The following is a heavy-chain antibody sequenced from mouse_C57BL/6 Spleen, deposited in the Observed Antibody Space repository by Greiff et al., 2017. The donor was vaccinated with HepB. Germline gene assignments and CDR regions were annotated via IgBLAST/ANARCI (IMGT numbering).Heavy chain of an antibody. J-gene: IGHJ2*01. Sequence: VQLQQSGAELVRPGTSVKVSCKASGYPFTNYLIEWVKQRPGQGLEWIGVINPGSGGTNYNEKFKGKATLTADKSSSTAYMQLSSLTSEDSAVYFCARSYYYYFDYWGQGTTLTVSS. CDR1: GYPFTNYL. V-gene: IGHV1-54*01. D-gene: IGHD1-1*01. CDR2: INPGSGGT. CDR3: ARSYYYYFDY.